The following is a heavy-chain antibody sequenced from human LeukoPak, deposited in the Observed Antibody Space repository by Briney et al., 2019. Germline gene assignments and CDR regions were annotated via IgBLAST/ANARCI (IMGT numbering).Heavy chain of an antibody. CDR3: ARGSRYDSSGP. CDR1: GASISTGGYY. Sequence: SETLSLTCAVSGASISTGGYYWSWIRQPPGKGLEWIGYIYHSGSTSYNPSLMTRVTISVDRSNNQFSLKLSSVTAADTAVYYCARGSRYDSSGPWGQGTLVTVSS. V-gene: IGHV4-30-2*01. CDR2: IYHSGST. D-gene: IGHD3-22*01. J-gene: IGHJ5*02.